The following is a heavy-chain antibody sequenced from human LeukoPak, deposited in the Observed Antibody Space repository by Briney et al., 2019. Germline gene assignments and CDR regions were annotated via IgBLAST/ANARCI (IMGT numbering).Heavy chain of an antibody. D-gene: IGHD6-13*01. Sequence: SETLSLTCAVYSGSFSGYYWNWIRQPPGKELEWIGYIHYSGSTNYNPSLKSRVTMSVDTSKNQFSLKLTSVTAADTAVYYCARGGSSSSWPFYYWGQGTLVTVSS. CDR2: IHYSGST. CDR1: SGSFSGYY. CDR3: ARGGSSSSWPFYY. J-gene: IGHJ4*02. V-gene: IGHV4-59*01.